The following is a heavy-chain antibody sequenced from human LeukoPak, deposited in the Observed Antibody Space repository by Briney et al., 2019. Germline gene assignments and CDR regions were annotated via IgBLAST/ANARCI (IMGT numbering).Heavy chain of an antibody. Sequence: ASVKVSCKVSGYTLTELSMHWVRQAPGKGLEWMGGFDPEDGETIYAQKFQGRVTMTEDTSTDTAYMELSSLRSEDTAVYYCATLPPYSSGHPPPPTPIDYWGQGTLVTVSS. CDR1: GYTLTELS. CDR2: FDPEDGET. D-gene: IGHD6-19*01. CDR3: ATLPPYSSGHPPPPTPIDY. J-gene: IGHJ4*02. V-gene: IGHV1-24*01.